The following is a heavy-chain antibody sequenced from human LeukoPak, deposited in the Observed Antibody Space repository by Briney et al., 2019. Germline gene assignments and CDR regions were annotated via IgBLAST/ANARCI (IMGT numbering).Heavy chain of an antibody. J-gene: IGHJ4*02. D-gene: IGHD6-19*01. CDR2: ISYDGSNK. Sequence: GRSLRLSCAASGFTFSSYAMHWVRQAPGKGLEWVAVISYDGSNKYYADSVKGRFTISRDNSKNTLYLQMNSLRAEDTALYYCAKEGVYSSGWYYFDYWGQGTLVTVSS. V-gene: IGHV3-30-3*01. CDR3: AKEGVYSSGWYYFDY. CDR1: GFTFSSYA.